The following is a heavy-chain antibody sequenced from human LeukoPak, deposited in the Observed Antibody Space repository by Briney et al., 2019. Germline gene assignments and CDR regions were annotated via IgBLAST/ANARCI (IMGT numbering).Heavy chain of an antibody. CDR2: ITSSSSYI. Sequence: GSLRLSCAASGFTFSSYNMNWVRQAPGKGLEWVSSITSSSSYIYYADSVKGRFTISRDNAKNSLYLQMNSLRAEDTAVYYCARVGIVVVPAAISGYYYYMDVWGKGTTVTISS. J-gene: IGHJ6*03. CDR3: ARVGIVVVPAAISGYYYYMDV. D-gene: IGHD2-2*01. CDR1: GFTFSSYN. V-gene: IGHV3-21*01.